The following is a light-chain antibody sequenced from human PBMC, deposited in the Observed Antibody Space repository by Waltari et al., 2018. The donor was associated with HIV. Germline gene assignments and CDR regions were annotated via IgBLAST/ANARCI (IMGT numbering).Light chain of an antibody. CDR3: QQSYSIPLT. Sequence: DIQMTQSPSSLSASVGDRVTITCRASQSIRSYLNWYQQKPGKAPKVLMYAASTLQSRVPSRFSCSGSGTDFTLTISSLQPEDFETYYCQQSYSIPLTFGGGTKVEIK. J-gene: IGKJ4*01. CDR1: QSIRSY. CDR2: AAS. V-gene: IGKV1-39*01.